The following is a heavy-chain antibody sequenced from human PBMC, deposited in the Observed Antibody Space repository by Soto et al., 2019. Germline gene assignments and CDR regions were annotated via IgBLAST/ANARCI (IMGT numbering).Heavy chain of an antibody. V-gene: IGHV4-4*07. J-gene: IGHJ6*02. CDR1: GGSISSYY. Sequence: QVQLQESGPGLVKPSETLSLTCTVSGGSISSYYWSWIRQPAGKGLEWIGRIYTSGSTNYNPSLKSRVTMSVDTSKNQFSLKLSSVTAADTAVYYCARDRRTVRYYYYGMDVWGQGTTVTVSS. CDR3: ARDRRTVRYYYYGMDV. D-gene: IGHD4-17*01. CDR2: IYTSGST.